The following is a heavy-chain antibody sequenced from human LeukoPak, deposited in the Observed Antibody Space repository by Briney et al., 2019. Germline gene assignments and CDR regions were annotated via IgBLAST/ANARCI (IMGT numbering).Heavy chain of an antibody. V-gene: IGHV3-13*01. D-gene: IGHD3-22*01. J-gene: IGHJ4*02. CDR3: AKVPSYYYDSSGTEGDY. Sequence: PGGSLRLSCAASGFTFSSYDMHWVRQATGKGLEWVSAIGTAGDTYYPGSVKGRFTISRENAKNSLYLQMNSLRAGDTAVYYCAKVPSYYYDSSGTEGDYWGQGTLVTVSS. CDR1: GFTFSSYD. CDR2: IGTAGDT.